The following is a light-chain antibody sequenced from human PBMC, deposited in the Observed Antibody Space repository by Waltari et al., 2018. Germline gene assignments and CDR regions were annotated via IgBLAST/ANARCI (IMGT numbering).Light chain of an antibody. CDR2: AAS. CDR3: QQSYNKPRT. J-gene: IGKJ3*01. Sequence: DIQMTQSPSSLSASVGDRVTITCRASQSVITYLKWYQQDPGKAPKPLIYAASSVQSGVPSRFSGSGSGTDFTLTISNLQPGDFATYYCQQSYNKPRTFGPGTKVNIK. V-gene: IGKV1-39*01. CDR1: QSVITY.